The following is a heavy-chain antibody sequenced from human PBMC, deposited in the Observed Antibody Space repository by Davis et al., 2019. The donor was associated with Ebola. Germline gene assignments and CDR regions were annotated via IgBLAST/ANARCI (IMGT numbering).Heavy chain of an antibody. CDR3: ARGAYSSSWYPFDY. J-gene: IGHJ4*02. D-gene: IGHD6-13*01. V-gene: IGHV1-18*01. CDR2: ISAYNGNT. Sequence: AASVKVSCKASGYTFTSYDINWVRQAPGQGLEWMGWISAYNGNTNYAQKLQGRVTITRDTSASTAYMELSSLRSEDTAVYYCARGAYSSSWYPFDYWGQGTLVTVSS. CDR1: GYTFTSYD.